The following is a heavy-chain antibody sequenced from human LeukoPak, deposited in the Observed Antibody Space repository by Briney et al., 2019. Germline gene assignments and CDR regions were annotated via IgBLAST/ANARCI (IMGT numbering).Heavy chain of an antibody. V-gene: IGHV3-7*01. CDR1: GFTFRNYW. CDR2: IKEDGSET. J-gene: IGHJ4*02. CDR3: ARPRPQNYIDY. D-gene: IGHD1-7*01. Sequence: PGGSLRLSCEASGFTFRNYWMIWVRQAPGKGLERVANIKEDGSETYYVDSVKGRFTISRDNTKNSLYLQMNSLRVEDTAVYYCARPRPQNYIDYWGQGSLVTVSS.